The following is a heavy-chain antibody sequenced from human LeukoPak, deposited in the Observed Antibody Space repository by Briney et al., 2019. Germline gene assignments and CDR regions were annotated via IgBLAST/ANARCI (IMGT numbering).Heavy chain of an antibody. J-gene: IGHJ4*02. Sequence: GGSLRLSCAASGFTFSSYAMSWVRQAPGMGLEWVSAISGSGGSTYYADSVRGRFTISRDNSKNTLYLQVNSLRAEDTAVYYCSYDLSSGWYFGFDYWGQGTLVTVSS. CDR1: GFTFSSYA. V-gene: IGHV3-23*01. D-gene: IGHD6-19*01. CDR2: ISGSGGST. CDR3: SYDLSSGWYFGFDY.